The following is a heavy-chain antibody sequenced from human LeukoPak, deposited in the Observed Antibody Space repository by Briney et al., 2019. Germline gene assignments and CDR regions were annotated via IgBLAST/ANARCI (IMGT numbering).Heavy chain of an antibody. CDR2: IRQDGSEK. Sequence: GGSLRLSCAASGFTFSSYWMSWVRQAPGKGLEWVANIRQDGSEKYYVDSVKGRFTISRDNAKNSLYLQMNSLRAEDTAVYYCARDLYGDYGWFDPWGQGTLVTVSS. CDR1: GFTFSSYW. CDR3: ARDLYGDYGWFDP. D-gene: IGHD4-17*01. J-gene: IGHJ5*02. V-gene: IGHV3-7*01.